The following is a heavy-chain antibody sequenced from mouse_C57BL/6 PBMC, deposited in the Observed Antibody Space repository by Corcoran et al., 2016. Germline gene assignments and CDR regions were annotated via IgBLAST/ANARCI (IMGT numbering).Heavy chain of an antibody. J-gene: IGHJ3*01. CDR3: ARSPTVSWFAY. CDR1: GFSLSTSGMG. CDR2: IYWDDDK. V-gene: IGHV8-12*01. Sequence: QVTLKESGPGILQSSQTLSLTCSFSGFSLSTSGMGVSWIRQPSGKGLEWLAHIYWDDDKRYNPSLKSRLTISKDTSRNQVFLKITSVDTADTATYYCARSPTVSWFAYWGQGTLVTVSA.